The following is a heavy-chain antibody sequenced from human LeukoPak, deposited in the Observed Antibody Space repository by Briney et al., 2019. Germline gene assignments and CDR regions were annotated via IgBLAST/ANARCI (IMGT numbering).Heavy chain of an antibody. CDR3: ARDIGSSGYSSSWWRGYYYYGMDV. J-gene: IGHJ6*02. V-gene: IGHV1-3*01. Sequence: GASVKVSCKASGYTFTSYAMHWVRQAPGQRLEWMGWINAGNGNTKYSQKFQGRVTITRDTTASTAYMELSSLRSEDTAVYYCARDIGSSGYSSSWWRGYYYYGMDVWGQGTTVTVSS. CDR2: INAGNGNT. CDR1: GYTFTSYA. D-gene: IGHD6-13*01.